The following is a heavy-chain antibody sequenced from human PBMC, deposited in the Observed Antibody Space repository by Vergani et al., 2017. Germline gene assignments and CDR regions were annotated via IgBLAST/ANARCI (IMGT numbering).Heavy chain of an antibody. Sequence: QLQLQESGPGLVKPSETLSLTCTVSGGSISSSSYYWGWIRQPPGKGLEWIGYIYYSGSTYYNPSLKSRVTISVDTSKNQFSLKLSSVTAADTAVYYCARVGGCSGGSCHSLLDYWGQGTLVTVSS. CDR3: ARVGGCSGGSCHSLLDY. CDR1: GGSISSSSYY. CDR2: IYYSGST. D-gene: IGHD2-15*01. V-gene: IGHV4-39*07. J-gene: IGHJ4*02.